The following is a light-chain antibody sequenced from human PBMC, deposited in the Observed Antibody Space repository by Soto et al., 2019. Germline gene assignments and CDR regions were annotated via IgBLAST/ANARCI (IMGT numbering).Light chain of an antibody. J-gene: IGKJ4*01. CDR3: PQGYSTRLA. CDR2: TAS. V-gene: IGKV1-39*01. Sequence: DIQMTQSPSSLSASLGDGVTIACRASQSISSYLNVYQHKPGKAPNLLIYTASSLHSGYPARFSGSGTAAGFSRTMCRLQPEHFATYHYPQGYSTRLAFGGGTKVDIK. CDR1: QSISSY.